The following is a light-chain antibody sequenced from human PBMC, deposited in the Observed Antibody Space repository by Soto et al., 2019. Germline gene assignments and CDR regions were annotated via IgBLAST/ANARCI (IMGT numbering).Light chain of an antibody. CDR3: QQYNDWPPLT. Sequence: DIQMTQSPFTLSTSVGDRVTITCRASQSISIWLAWYQQKPGKAPKLLIYDASNLESGVPSRFSGSGSGTEFTLTISSLQPDDFATYYCQQYNDWPPLTFGGGTKVEI. CDR1: QSISIW. V-gene: IGKV1-5*01. J-gene: IGKJ4*01. CDR2: DAS.